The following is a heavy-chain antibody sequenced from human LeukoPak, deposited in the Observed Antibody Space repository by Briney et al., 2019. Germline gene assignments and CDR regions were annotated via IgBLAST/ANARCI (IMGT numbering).Heavy chain of an antibody. CDR3: ARDGHNYGYGWFDP. J-gene: IGHJ5*02. Sequence: EASVKVSCKASGYTFTGYNMHWVRQAPGQGLEWMGWINPKSGGTKYAQKFQGRVTMTRDTSISTAYMELSRLRSDDTGVYYCARDGHNYGYGWFDPWGQGTLVTVSS. V-gene: IGHV1-2*02. CDR2: INPKSGGT. D-gene: IGHD3-16*01. CDR1: GYTFTGYN.